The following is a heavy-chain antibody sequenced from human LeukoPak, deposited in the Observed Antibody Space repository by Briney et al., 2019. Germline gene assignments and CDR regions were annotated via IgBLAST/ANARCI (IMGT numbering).Heavy chain of an antibody. V-gene: IGHV3-53*01. CDR1: GFTVSSSY. Sequence: PGGSLRLSCAASGFTVSSSYMTWVRQAPGKGQEWVSVLYSAGSTYYADSVKGRFTISRDNSMNTLYLQMNSLRAEDTAVYYCARGGASGWYDYWGQGTLVTVSS. D-gene: IGHD6-19*01. CDR3: ARGGASGWYDY. CDR2: LYSAGST. J-gene: IGHJ4*02.